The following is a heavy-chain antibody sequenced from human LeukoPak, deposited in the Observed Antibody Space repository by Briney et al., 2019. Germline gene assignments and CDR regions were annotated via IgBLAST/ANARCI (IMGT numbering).Heavy chain of an antibody. CDR2: IYYSGST. CDR3: ARDPGVFGVEHNWFDP. V-gene: IGHV4-59*01. D-gene: IGHD3-3*01. J-gene: IGHJ5*02. CDR1: GGSINSYY. Sequence: PSETLSLTCTVSGGSINSYYWNWIRRPPGKGLEWIGYIYYSGSTNYNPSLKSRVTISVDTSKNQFSLKLNSVTAADTAVYYCARDPGVFGVEHNWFDPWGQGTLVTVSS.